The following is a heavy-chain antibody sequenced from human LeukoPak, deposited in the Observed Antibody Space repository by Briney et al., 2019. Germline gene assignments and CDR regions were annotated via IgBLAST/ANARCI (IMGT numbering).Heavy chain of an antibody. J-gene: IGHJ4*02. D-gene: IGHD6-13*01. CDR1: GESFSGFY. Sequence: SETLSLTCAVYGESFSGFYWSWIRQPRGKGLEWLGEINHSGYTNYNVFLKSRVTLSVDTSKNQVSLRLSSVTAADTAMYYCARGLGSSWYGFGYWGLGTLVTVSS. V-gene: IGHV4-34*01. CDR3: ARGLGSSWYGFGY. CDR2: INHSGYT.